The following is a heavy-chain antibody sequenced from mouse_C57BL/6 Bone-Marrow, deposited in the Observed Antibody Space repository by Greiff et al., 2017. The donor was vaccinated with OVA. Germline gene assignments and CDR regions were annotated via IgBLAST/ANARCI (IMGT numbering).Heavy chain of an antibody. J-gene: IGHJ4*01. CDR1: GYTFTSYD. CDR3: ARYAVDY. Sequence: VQLQQSGPELVKPGASVKLSCKASGYTFTSYDINWVKQRPRQGLEWIGWIYPRDGSTTYNEKFKGKATLTVDTSSSTAYMELHSLTSEDSAVYFCARYAVDYWGQGTSVTVSS. CDR2: IYPRDGST. V-gene: IGHV1-85*01.